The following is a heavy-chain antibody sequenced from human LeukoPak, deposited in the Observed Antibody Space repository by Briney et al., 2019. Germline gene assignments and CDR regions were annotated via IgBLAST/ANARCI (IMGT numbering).Heavy chain of an antibody. Sequence: GGSLRLSCAASGFTFSSYAMSWVRKPQGKGLEWVSAISGSGGNTYYADSVKGRFTISRDISKSTLFLQMNSLRAEDTAVYYCASSLLPRLWGQGTLVTVSS. CDR3: ASSLLPRL. J-gene: IGHJ4*02. V-gene: IGHV3-23*01. D-gene: IGHD3-10*01. CDR1: GFTFSSYA. CDR2: ISGSGGNT.